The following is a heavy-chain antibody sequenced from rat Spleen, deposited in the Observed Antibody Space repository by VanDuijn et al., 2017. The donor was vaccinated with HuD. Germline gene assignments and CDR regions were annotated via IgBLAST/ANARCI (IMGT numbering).Heavy chain of an antibody. CDR1: GFSLMDYS. D-gene: IGHD5-1*01. J-gene: IGHJ2*01. Sequence: VQLKESGPGLVQPSQTLSLTCTVSGFSLMDYSVHWVRQPPGKGLEWMGVMWSGGSTAYNSLLKSRLSISRDTSKSQVFLKMNSLQTEDTATYFCARDPKLGAPFDYWGQGLMVTVSS. V-gene: IGHV2S63*01. CDR3: ARDPKLGAPFDY. CDR2: MWSGGST.